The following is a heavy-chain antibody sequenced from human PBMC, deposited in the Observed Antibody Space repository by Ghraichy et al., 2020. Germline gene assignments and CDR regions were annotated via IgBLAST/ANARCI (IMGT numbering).Heavy chain of an antibody. CDR2: IYSGGST. D-gene: IGHD2-2*01. V-gene: IGHV3-53*01. Sequence: GGSLRLSCAASGFTVSSNYMSWVRQAPGKGLEWVSVIYSGGSTYYADSVKGRFTISRDNSKNTLYLQMNSLRAEDTAVYYCARGNSGGVVPAASYYYYYMDVWGKGTTVTVSS. CDR1: GFTVSSNY. CDR3: ARGNSGGVVPAASYYYYYMDV. J-gene: IGHJ6*03.